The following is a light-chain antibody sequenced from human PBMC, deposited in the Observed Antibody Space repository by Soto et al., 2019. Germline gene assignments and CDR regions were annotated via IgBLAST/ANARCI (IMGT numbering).Light chain of an antibody. CDR3: HQYDIPPQT. CDR1: QRISSTY. CDR2: GAS. V-gene: IGKV3-20*01. Sequence: IVLTQSPGTLSLSPGERATLSCRASQRISSTYLAWYQQKPGRAPRLLIYGASRRATGIPDRFSGSGSGTDFTLTISRLEPEDFAVYYCHQYDIPPQTFGRCTRVEI. J-gene: IGKJ1*01.